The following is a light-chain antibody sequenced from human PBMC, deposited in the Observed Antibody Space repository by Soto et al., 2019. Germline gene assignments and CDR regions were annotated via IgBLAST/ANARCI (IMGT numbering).Light chain of an antibody. Sequence: QSVLTQPPSASGTPGQRVTISCSGSSSNIGSNIVNWYQQLPGTAPKLLIYSNNQRPSGVPDRFSGSKSGISASLAISGLRSEDEADYYCAAWDHSLNGVVFGGGTKVTVL. CDR3: AAWDHSLNGVV. CDR2: SNN. V-gene: IGLV1-44*01. J-gene: IGLJ2*01. CDR1: SSNIGSNI.